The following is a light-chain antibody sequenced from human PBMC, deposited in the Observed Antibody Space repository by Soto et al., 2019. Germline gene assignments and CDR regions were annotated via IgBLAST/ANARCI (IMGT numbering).Light chain of an antibody. V-gene: IGKV3-20*01. Sequence: EIVLAPSPGPLFFFPGGRVTPSFRGSQSFSSGYLAWYQQKPGQAPRLVIYGASSRPTGIPDRFSGSGSGTDFTLTISRLEPEDFAVYYCQQYATSPRLTFGGGTKVDIK. CDR2: GAS. CDR3: QQYATSPRLT. J-gene: IGKJ4*01. CDR1: QSFSSGY.